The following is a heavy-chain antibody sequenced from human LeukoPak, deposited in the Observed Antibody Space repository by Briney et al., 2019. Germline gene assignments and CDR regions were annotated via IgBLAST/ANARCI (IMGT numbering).Heavy chain of an antibody. CDR1: GGSISSYY. J-gene: IGHJ4*02. CDR2: IYYSGST. D-gene: IGHD3-22*01. V-gene: IGHV4-59*12. Sequence: SETLSLTCTVSGGSISSYYWSWIRQPPGKGLEWIGYIYYSGSTNYNPSLKSRVTISVDTSKNQFSLKLSSVTAADTAVYYCARGKPDSSGYYYSSQKYYFDYWGQGTLVTVSS. CDR3: ARGKPDSSGYYYSSQKYYFDY.